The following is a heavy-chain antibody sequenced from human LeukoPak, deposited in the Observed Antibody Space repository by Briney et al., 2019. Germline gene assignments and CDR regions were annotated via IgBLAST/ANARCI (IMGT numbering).Heavy chain of an antibody. CDR3: ARDFGTTGWHTFDY. CDR1: GDSVSSKNGA. J-gene: IGHJ4*02. CDR2: TDYRSKWYN. Sequence: SQTLSLNCVVSGDSVSSKNGAWNWIRQSPWRGLEWLGRTDYRSKWYNDYAESMEGRVTISQDTSKNQYSLHLNSVTPDDTAVYYCARDFGTTGWHTFDYWGQGTLVTVSS. V-gene: IGHV6-1*01. D-gene: IGHD6-19*01.